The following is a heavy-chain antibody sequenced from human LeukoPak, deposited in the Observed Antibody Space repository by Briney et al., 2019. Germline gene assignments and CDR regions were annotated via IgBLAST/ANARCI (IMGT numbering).Heavy chain of an antibody. D-gene: IGHD6-19*01. CDR3: TKEGAVTGSMWFDH. V-gene: IGHV3-30*18. CDR1: GFTFSSYG. Sequence: GGSLRLSCAASGFTFSSYGIHWVRQAPGKGLEWVAVISSDGRTTYYADSVKGRFTISRDNSKSTMYVQMNSLRTEDTAVYYCTKEGAVTGSMWFDHWGQGTLVTVSS. CDR2: ISSDGRTT. J-gene: IGHJ5*02.